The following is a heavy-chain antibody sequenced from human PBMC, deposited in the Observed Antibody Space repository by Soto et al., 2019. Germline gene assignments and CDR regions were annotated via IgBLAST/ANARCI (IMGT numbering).Heavy chain of an antibody. Sequence: QVQLVQSGAEVKKPGSSVKVSCKASGGTFSSYAISWVRQAPGQGLEWMGGIIPNFGTANYAQKFQGRVTITADESTSTAYMELSSLRSEDTAVYYCARSGEYDYGWGSYRCCCIDVWGQGTTVTVSS. D-gene: IGHD3-16*02. V-gene: IGHV1-69*12. J-gene: IGHJ6*02. CDR2: IIPNFGTA. CDR1: GGTFSSYA. CDR3: ARSGEYDYGWGSYRCCCIDV.